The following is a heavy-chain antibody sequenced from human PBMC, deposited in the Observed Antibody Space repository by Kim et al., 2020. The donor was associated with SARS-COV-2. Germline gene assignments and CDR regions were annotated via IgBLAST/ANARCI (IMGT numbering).Heavy chain of an antibody. Sequence: SETLSLTCTVSGGSISSYYWSWIRQPPGKGLEWIGYIYYSGSTNYNPSLKSRVTISVDTSKNQFSLKLSSVTAADTAVYYCARWPRGGYYYYYIDVWGQGTTVTVSS. CDR1: GGSISSYY. CDR3: ARWPRGGYYYYYIDV. D-gene: IGHD3-16*01. V-gene: IGHV4-59*01. J-gene: IGHJ6*03. CDR2: IYYSGST.